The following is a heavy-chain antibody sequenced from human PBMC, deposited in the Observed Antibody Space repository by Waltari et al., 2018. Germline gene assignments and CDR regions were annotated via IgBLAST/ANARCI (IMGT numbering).Heavy chain of an antibody. Sequence: QVQLVESGGGVVQPGGSLRLSCAASGFTFSSYGMHWVRQAPGKGLEWVAFIRYDGSNKYYADSVKGRFTISRDNSKNTLYLQMNSLRAEDTAVYYCAKDPGGDGDGDYWGQGTLVTVSS. J-gene: IGHJ4*02. CDR1: GFTFSSYG. CDR3: AKDPGGDGDGDY. V-gene: IGHV3-30*02. CDR2: IRYDGSNK. D-gene: IGHD4-17*01.